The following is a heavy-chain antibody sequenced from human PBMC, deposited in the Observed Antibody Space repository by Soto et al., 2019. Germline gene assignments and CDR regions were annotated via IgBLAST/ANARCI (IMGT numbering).Heavy chain of an antibody. CDR2: IYYNGDT. D-gene: IGHD3-3*01. CDR1: GGSVNSGAYH. J-gene: IGHJ6*02. CDR3: ARGSAGRFLGFYYGVDV. V-gene: IGHV4-31*03. Sequence: QVQLQESGPGLVKPSQTLSLTCTVSGGSVNSGAYHWNWIRQHPGKGLDWIGYIYYNGDTSYNSSLRSRSNISIDTSKNQCSLTLTSVAAADTAVYFCARGSAGRFLGFYYGVDVWGPGTMVTVSS.